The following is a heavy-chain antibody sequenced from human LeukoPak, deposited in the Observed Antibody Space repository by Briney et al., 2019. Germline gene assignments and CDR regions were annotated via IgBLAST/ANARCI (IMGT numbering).Heavy chain of an antibody. J-gene: IGHJ4*02. CDR3: VFWRGDYTVDY. CDR1: GGSFSGYY. CDR2: TYYGGNT. D-gene: IGHD4-17*01. Sequence: SETLSLTCAVYGGSFSGYYWSWIRQHPGKGLEWIGNTYYGGNTYYNPSLKSRGTISIDTSKNQFSLKLTSVTAADTAVYYCVFWRGDYTVDYGGQGTLVTVSS. V-gene: IGHV4-31*11.